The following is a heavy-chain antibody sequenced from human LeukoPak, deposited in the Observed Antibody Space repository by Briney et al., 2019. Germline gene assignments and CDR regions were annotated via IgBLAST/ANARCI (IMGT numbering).Heavy chain of an antibody. J-gene: IGHJ6*02. CDR2: INPSGGST. V-gene: IGHV1-46*01. CDR1: GYTFTSYY. D-gene: IGHD3-3*01. Sequence: GASVKVSCKASGYTFTSYYMHWVRQAPGQGLEWMGIINPSGGSTSYAQKFQGRVTMTRDTSTSTVYMELSSLRSEDTAVYYCARGPWEDFWSGYFPITSYYYYGMDVWGQGTTVTVSS. CDR3: ARGPWEDFWSGYFPITSYYYYGMDV.